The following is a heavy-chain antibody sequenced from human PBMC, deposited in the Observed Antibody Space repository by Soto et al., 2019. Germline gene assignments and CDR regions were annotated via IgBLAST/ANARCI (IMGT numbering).Heavy chain of an antibody. Sequence: SATLSLTCTVSGGSISSGDYYWSWIRQPPGKGLEWIGYIYYSGSTYYNPSLKSRVTISVDTSKNQFSLKLSSVTAADTAVYYCAREPDYDFWSGPTGTDYWGQGTLVTVSS. CDR3: AREPDYDFWSGPTGTDY. CDR2: IYYSGST. J-gene: IGHJ4*02. D-gene: IGHD3-3*01. CDR1: GGSISSGDYY. V-gene: IGHV4-30-4*01.